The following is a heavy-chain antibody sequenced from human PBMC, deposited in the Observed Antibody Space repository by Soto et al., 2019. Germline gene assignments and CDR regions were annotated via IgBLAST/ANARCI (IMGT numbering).Heavy chain of an antibody. CDR3: ARGGITIFGKNYGMDV. CDR2: INHSGST. Sequence: SETLSLTCAVYGGSFSGYYWSWIRQPPGKGLEWIGEINHSGSTNYNPSLKSRVTISVDTSKNQFPLKLSSVTAADTAVYYCARGGITIFGKNYGMDVWGEGTTVTVSS. D-gene: IGHD3-9*01. CDR1: GGSFSGYY. V-gene: IGHV4-34*01. J-gene: IGHJ6*02.